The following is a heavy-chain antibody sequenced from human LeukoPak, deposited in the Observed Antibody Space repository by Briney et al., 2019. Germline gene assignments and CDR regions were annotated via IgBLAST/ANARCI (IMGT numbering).Heavy chain of an antibody. Sequence: PSETLSLTCTVSGGSISSYYWSWIRQPPGKGLEWIGYIYYSGSTNYNPSLKSRVTISVDTSKNQFSLKLSSVTAADTAVYYCARDGDYYDSSGYYDYWGQGTVVTVSS. CDR3: ARDGDYYDSSGYYDY. D-gene: IGHD3-22*01. V-gene: IGHV4-59*01. J-gene: IGHJ4*02. CDR2: IYYSGST. CDR1: GGSISSYY.